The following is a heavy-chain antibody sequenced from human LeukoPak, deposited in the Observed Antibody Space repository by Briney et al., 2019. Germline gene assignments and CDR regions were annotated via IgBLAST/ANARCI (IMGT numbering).Heavy chain of an antibody. V-gene: IGHV4-34*08. CDR1: GFTFSTSG. CDR2: INHSGST. D-gene: IGHD2/OR15-2a*01. CDR3: ATRPVLATNSPGWFDP. Sequence: GSLRLSCAASGFTFSTSGMSWVRQAPGKGLEWIGDINHSGSTNYNASLKSRVTISEDTSKNQFSLRLSSVTAADTAVYYCATRPVLATNSPGWFDPWGQGTLVTVSS. J-gene: IGHJ5*02.